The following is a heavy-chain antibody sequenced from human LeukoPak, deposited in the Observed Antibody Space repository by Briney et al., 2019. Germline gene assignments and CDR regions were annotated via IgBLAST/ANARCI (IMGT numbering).Heavy chain of an antibody. J-gene: IGHJ4*02. Sequence: GGSLRLSCAASGFTVSSNYMSWVRQAPGKGLEWVSVIYSGGSTYYADSVKGRFTISRDNSKNTLYLQMNSLRAEDTAVYYCAREVGTTVTTLIDYWGQGTLVTVSS. CDR3: AREVGTTVTTLIDY. D-gene: IGHD4-17*01. CDR2: IYSGGST. V-gene: IGHV3-66*01. CDR1: GFTVSSNY.